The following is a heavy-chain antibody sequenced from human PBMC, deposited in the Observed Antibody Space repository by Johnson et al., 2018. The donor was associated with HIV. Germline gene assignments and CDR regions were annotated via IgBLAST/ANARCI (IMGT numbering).Heavy chain of an antibody. Sequence: EVQVVESGGGVVRPGGSLRLSCAASGFTFDDYAMHWVRQAPGKGLEWVSGISWNSGSIGYADSVKGRFTISRDNAKNSLYLQMNSLRAEDTALYYCAKDIRADWTDAFDIWGQGTMVTVSS. V-gene: IGHV3-9*01. J-gene: IGHJ3*02. CDR3: AKDIRADWTDAFDI. CDR1: GFTFDDYA. CDR2: ISWNSGSI. D-gene: IGHD3/OR15-3a*01.